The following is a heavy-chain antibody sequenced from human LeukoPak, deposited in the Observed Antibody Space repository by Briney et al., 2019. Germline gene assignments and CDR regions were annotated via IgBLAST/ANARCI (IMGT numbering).Heavy chain of an antibody. J-gene: IGHJ4*02. CDR3: AKKGPEGSTFDY. V-gene: IGHV3-23*01. Sequence: GGSLRLSCAASGFTFSSYEMNWVRQAPGKGLEWVSAISGSGGSTYYADSVKGRFTISRDNSKSTLYLQMNSLRAEGTAVYYCAKKGPEGSTFDYWGQGTLVTVSS. D-gene: IGHD1-14*01. CDR1: GFTFSSYE. CDR2: ISGSGGST.